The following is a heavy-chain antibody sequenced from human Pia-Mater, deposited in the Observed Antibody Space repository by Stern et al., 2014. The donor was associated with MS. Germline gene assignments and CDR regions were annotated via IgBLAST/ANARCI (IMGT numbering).Heavy chain of an antibody. CDR3: ARDPLAGTGAYFDY. CDR2: ISYDGNNQ. D-gene: IGHD6-19*01. CDR1: GFTFSTYA. J-gene: IGHJ4*02. V-gene: IGHV3-30-3*01. Sequence: VQLEESGGGVVQHGRSLRLSCATSGFTFSTYAIHWVRQAPGKGLEWVAGISYDGNNQYYADSVKGRFTISRDNSKNTLYLQMNSLTDEDTAVYYCARDPLAGTGAYFDYWGQGALVTVSS.